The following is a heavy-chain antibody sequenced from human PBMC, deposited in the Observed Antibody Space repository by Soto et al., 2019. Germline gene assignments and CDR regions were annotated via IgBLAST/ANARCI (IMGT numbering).Heavy chain of an antibody. CDR1: GFTFSNYA. J-gene: IGHJ4*02. CDR2: ICNDGGDK. D-gene: IGHD6-19*01. Sequence: GGSLRLSCAASGFTFSNYAMYWVRQAPGKGLEWVTAICNDGGDKFYADSVKGRFTISRDNSKNTLYLQMNSLRGEDTAVYYCARGIAVAGTTSYYFDYWGQGTLVTVSS. CDR3: ARGIAVAGTTSYYFDY. V-gene: IGHV3-30*04.